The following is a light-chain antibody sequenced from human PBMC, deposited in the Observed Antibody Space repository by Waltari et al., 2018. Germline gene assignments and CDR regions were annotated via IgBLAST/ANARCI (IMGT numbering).Light chain of an antibody. CDR3: QHYVRLPVT. CDR2: GAS. CDR1: PSVSRT. Sequence: VLTQSPGTLSLSPGERATLSCRASPSVSRTLAWYQQKPGQAPRPLIYGASTRAAGIPDRFSGSGSGTDFSLTISRLEPEDFAVYYCQHYVRLPVTFGQGTKVEIK. V-gene: IGKV3-20*01. J-gene: IGKJ1*01.